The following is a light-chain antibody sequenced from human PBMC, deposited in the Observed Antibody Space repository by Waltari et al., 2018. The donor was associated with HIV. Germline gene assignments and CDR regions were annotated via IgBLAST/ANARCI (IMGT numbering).Light chain of an antibody. CDR2: RQN. Sequence: QAGLTQPPSMSTGLGQTATLTCTGDRNNAGYQGVAWGQHRRGHPPKLLSHRQNNRPSWISDRFSAVRSGDTGVLTISGLQSQDEADYFCCAWDSSLNGWIFGGGTHLT. CDR1: RNNAGYQG. CDR3: CAWDSSLNGWI. J-gene: IGLJ3*02. V-gene: IGLV10-54*01.